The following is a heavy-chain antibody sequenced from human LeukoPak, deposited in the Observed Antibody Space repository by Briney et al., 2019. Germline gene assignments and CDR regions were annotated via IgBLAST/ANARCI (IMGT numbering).Heavy chain of an antibody. CDR1: GFTFSSYA. J-gene: IGHJ4*02. D-gene: IGHD6-19*01. V-gene: IGHV3-30*04. Sequence: GGSLRLSCAASGFTFSSYAMHWVRQAPGKGLEWVAVISYDGSNKYYADSVKGRFTISRDNSKNTLYLQMNSLRAEDTAVYYCAKGVAVAGSFDYWGQGTLVTASS. CDR2: ISYDGSNK. CDR3: AKGVAVAGSFDY.